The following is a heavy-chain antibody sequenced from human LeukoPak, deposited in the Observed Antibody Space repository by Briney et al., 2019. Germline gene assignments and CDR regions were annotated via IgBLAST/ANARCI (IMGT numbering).Heavy chain of an antibody. Sequence: GASVKVSCKASGATFSSYTISWVPQAPGQGLEWMGRIIPILGIANYAQKFQGRVTITADKSTSTAYMELSSLRSEDTAVYYCARAVAGTGYFDYWGQGTLVTVSS. D-gene: IGHD6-19*01. J-gene: IGHJ4*02. CDR1: GATFSSYT. CDR2: IIPILGIA. CDR3: ARAVAGTGYFDY. V-gene: IGHV1-69*02.